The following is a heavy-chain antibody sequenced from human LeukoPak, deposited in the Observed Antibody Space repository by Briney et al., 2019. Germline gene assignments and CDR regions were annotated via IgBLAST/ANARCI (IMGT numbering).Heavy chain of an antibody. CDR2: ISRSSSTI. CDR1: GFTFSSYS. J-gene: IGHJ4*02. CDR3: ARDSTGSGYYPDYFDY. D-gene: IGHD3-22*01. V-gene: IGHV3-48*04. Sequence: GGSLRLSCAASGFTFSSYSMNWVRQAPGKGLEWVSYISRSSSTIYYADSVKGRFTISRDNAKNSLYLQMNSLRAEDTAVYYCARDSTGSGYYPDYFDYWGQGTLVTVSS.